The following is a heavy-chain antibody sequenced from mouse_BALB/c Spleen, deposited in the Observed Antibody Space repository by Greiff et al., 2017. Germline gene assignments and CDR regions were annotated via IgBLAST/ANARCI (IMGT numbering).Heavy chain of an antibody. CDR1: GYTFTSYW. J-gene: IGHJ4*01. D-gene: IGHD2-3*01. CDR2: IYPGDGDT. Sequence: QVQLKQSGAELARPGASVKLSCKASGYTFTSYWMQWVKQRPGQGLEWIGAIYPGDGDTRYTQKFKGKATLTADKSSSTAYMQLSSLASEDSAVYYCASSDGYSYAMDYWGQGTSVTVSS. CDR3: ASSDGYSYAMDY. V-gene: IGHV1-87*01.